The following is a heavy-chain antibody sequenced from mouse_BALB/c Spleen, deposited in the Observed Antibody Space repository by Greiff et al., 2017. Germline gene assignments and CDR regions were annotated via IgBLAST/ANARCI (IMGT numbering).Heavy chain of an antibody. D-gene: IGHD1-2*01. CDR1: GYSFTGYY. Sequence: VQLQQSGPELVKPGASVKISCKASGYSFTGYYMHWVKQSHVKSLEWIGRINPYNGATSYNQNFKDKASLTVDKSSSTAYMELHSLTSEDSAVYYCARGRHYYGPCDFDYWGQGTTLTVSS. J-gene: IGHJ2*01. V-gene: IGHV1-26*01. CDR2: INPYNGAT. CDR3: ARGRHYYGPCDFDY.